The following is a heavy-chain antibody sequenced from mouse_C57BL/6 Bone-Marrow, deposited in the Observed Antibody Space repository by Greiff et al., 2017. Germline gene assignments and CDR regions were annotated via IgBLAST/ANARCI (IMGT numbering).Heavy chain of an antibody. V-gene: IGHV5-17*01. CDR2: ISSGSSTI. CDR3: ARRGYGSSYDAMDY. CDR1: GFTFSDYG. J-gene: IGHJ4*01. Sequence: EVQRVESGGGLVKPGGSLKLSCAASGFTFSDYGMHWVRQAPEKGLEWVAYISSGSSTIYYADTVKGRFTITGDNAKNTLFLQMTSLRSEDTAMYYCARRGYGSSYDAMDYWGQGTSVTVSS. D-gene: IGHD1-1*01.